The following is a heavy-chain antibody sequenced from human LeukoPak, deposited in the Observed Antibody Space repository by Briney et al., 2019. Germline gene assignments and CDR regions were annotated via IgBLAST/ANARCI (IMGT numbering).Heavy chain of an antibody. CDR1: GFTFSSYA. CDR3: ARDSRYYGQQDY. J-gene: IGHJ4*02. D-gene: IGHD3-10*01. V-gene: IGHV3-30*01. Sequence: GRSLRLFCAASGFTFSSYAMHWVRQAPGKGLGWVAVISYDGSNKYYADSVKGRFTISRDNSKNTLYLQMNSLRAEDTAVYYCARDSRYYGQQDYWGQGTLVTVS. CDR2: ISYDGSNK.